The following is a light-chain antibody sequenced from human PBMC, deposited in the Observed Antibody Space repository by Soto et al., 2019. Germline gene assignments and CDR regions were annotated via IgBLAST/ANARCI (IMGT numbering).Light chain of an antibody. J-gene: IGKJ1*01. V-gene: IGKV1-5*03. CDR3: QQYKNWPQT. CDR1: QSVSGW. Sequence: DIQMTQSPSTLSASVRDTFTVTCLASQSVSGWLAWYQQKPGEAPKLLIYKASTLKSGVPSRFSGSGSGTEFTLTISSLQSEDFAVYYCQQYKNWPQTFGQGTKVDIK. CDR2: KAS.